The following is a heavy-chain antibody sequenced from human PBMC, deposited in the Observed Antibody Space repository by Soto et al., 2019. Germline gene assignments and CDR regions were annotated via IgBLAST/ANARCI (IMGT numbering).Heavy chain of an antibody. Sequence: EVQLVESGGGLVQPGGSLRLSCAASGFTFSSYWMHWVRQAPGKGLVWVSRINSDGSSTSYADSVKGRFTISRDNAKNTLDLQMNSLRAEDTAVYYCVSGDFAAAKPYYYGMDVWGQGTTVTVSS. CDR2: INSDGSST. CDR1: GFTFSSYW. CDR3: VSGDFAAAKPYYYGMDV. V-gene: IGHV3-74*01. D-gene: IGHD3-10*01. J-gene: IGHJ6*02.